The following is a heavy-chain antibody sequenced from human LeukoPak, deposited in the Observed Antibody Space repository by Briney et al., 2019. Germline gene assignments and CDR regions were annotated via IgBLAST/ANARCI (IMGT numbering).Heavy chain of an antibody. CDR2: IYHTGST. CDR1: GDSISSGDYY. Sequence: SQTLSLTCTVSGDSISSGDYYWSWIRQPPGKDLEWIVYIYHTGSTYYNPSLKSRVTISVDTSKNQFSLKLSSVTAADTAVYYCARGSTSLPFDYWGQGTLVTVSS. J-gene: IGHJ4*02. CDR3: ARGSTSLPFDY. D-gene: IGHD2-2*01. V-gene: IGHV4-30-2*01.